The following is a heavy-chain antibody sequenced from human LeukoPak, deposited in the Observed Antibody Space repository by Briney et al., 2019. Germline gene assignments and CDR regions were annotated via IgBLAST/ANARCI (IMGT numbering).Heavy chain of an antibody. D-gene: IGHD2-2*01. CDR3: KSDSSSSDY. CDR2: ISGSGGST. V-gene: IGHV3-23*01. J-gene: IGHJ4*02. CDR1: GFTFSSYA. Sequence: GGSLRLSCAASGFTFSSYAMSWVRQAPGKGLEWVSAISGSGGSTYYADSVRGRLTISRDNSKNTLYLQMNSRRAEDTAVYDCKSDSSSSDYWGQGSLVTVSS.